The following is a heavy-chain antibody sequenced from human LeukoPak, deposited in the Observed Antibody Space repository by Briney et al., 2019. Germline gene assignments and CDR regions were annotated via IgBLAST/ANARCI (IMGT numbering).Heavy chain of an antibody. V-gene: IGHV4-59*12. CDR2: IYYSGST. Sequence: PSETLSLTCTVSGGSISSYYWSWIRQPPGKGLEWIGYIYYSGSTNYNPSLKSRVTISVDTSKNQFSLKLSSVTAADTAVYYCARVRRWNQFFDYWGQGTLVTVSS. D-gene: IGHD1-14*01. CDR1: GGSISSYY. J-gene: IGHJ4*02. CDR3: ARVRRWNQFFDY.